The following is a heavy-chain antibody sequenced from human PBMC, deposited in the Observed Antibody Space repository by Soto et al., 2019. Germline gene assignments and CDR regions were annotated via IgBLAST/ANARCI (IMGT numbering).Heavy chain of an antibody. V-gene: IGHV1-46*01. CDR3: ARDLYSSGWYPGRTFNWFDP. CDR1: GYTFTSYY. CDR2: INPSGGST. J-gene: IGHJ5*02. D-gene: IGHD6-19*01. Sequence: GASVKVSCKASGYTFTSYYMHWVRQAPGQGLEWMGIINPSGGSTSYAQKFQGRVTMTRDTSTSTVYMELSSLRSEDTAVYYCARDLYSSGWYPGRTFNWFDPWGQGTLVTVSS.